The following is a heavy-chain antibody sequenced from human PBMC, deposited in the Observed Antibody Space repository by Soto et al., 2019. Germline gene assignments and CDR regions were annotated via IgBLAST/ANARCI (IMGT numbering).Heavy chain of an antibody. V-gene: IGHV3-7*01. CDR2: TKQDESEE. Sequence: EVQLVESGGGLVQPGGSLRLSCATSGFTFGDYWMSWVRQAPGKRLEWVANTKQDESEEYYVGSGRGRFTISRDNAKNSLYLQMNSLRAEDTAVYFCVREGDSGFFSWGQGTLVTVSS. CDR3: VREGDSGFFS. CDR1: GFTFGDYW. D-gene: IGHD6-25*01. J-gene: IGHJ5*02.